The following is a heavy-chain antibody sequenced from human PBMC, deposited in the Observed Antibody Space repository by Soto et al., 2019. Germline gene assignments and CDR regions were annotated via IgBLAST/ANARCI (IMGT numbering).Heavy chain of an antibody. CDR2: ISWNSGSI. J-gene: IGHJ6*02. CDR3: ANRYGGNTLREDYYYGMDV. CDR1: GFTFDDYA. Sequence: EVQLVESGGGLVQPGRSLRLSCAASGFTFDDYAMHWVRQAPGKGLEWVSGISWNSGSIGYADSVKGRFTISRDNAXNXLXXQRNSLRAEDTAVYYCANRYGGNTLREDYYYGMDVWGQGTTVTVSS. V-gene: IGHV3-9*01. D-gene: IGHD4-17*01.